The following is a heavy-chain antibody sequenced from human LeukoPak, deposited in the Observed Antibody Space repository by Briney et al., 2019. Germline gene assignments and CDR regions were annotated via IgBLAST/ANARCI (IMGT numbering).Heavy chain of an antibody. D-gene: IGHD3-22*01. V-gene: IGHV1-3*03. Sequence: ASVKVSCKASGYTFTSYAMHWVRQAPGQRLEWMGWINAGNGNTKYSQEFQGRVTITRDTSASTAYMELSSLRSEDMAVYYCATWYYYDSSDYYLADYWGQGTLVTVPS. CDR1: GYTFTSYA. J-gene: IGHJ4*02. CDR2: INAGNGNT. CDR3: ATWYYYDSSDYYLADY.